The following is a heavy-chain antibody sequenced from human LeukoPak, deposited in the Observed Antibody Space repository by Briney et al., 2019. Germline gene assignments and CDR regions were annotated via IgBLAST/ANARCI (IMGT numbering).Heavy chain of an antibody. CDR1: GYSISSGYY. V-gene: IGHV4-4*07. Sequence: SETLSLTCTVSGYSISSGYYWSWIRQPAGKGLEWIGRIYTSGSTNYNPSLKSRVTMSVDTSKNQFSLKLSSVTAADTAVYYCARPLFNYYDDRVEPFDFWGQGTLVTVSS. D-gene: IGHD3-22*01. J-gene: IGHJ4*02. CDR3: ARPLFNYYDDRVEPFDF. CDR2: IYTSGST.